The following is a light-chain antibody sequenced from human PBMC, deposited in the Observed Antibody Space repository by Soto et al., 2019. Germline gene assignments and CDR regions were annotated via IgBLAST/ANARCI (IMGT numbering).Light chain of an antibody. V-gene: IGKV3D-20*01. J-gene: IGKJ1*01. Sequence: DIVLTQSPATLCLSPLDRFTLSCGASQSVVGGYFAWYQQKPGLAPRLIIYDTSIRVSGIPDRISGSGSGTHFTLTISRLEPEDFAVYYCQQYGSSPSFGQGTKVDIK. CDR1: QSVVGGY. CDR3: QQYGSSPS. CDR2: DTS.